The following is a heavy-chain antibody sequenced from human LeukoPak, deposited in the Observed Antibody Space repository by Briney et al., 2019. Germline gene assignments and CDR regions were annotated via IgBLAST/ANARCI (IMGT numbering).Heavy chain of an antibody. CDR3: AKDASKSYGDYASYDAFDI. D-gene: IGHD4-17*01. CDR1: GFTFSSSA. V-gene: IGHV3-23*01. J-gene: IGHJ3*02. Sequence: SGGSLRLSCAASGFTFSSSAMSWVRQAPGKGLEWVSSISGSGSGGSTYYADSVKGRFTISRDNSKNTLYLQMNSLIAEDTAVYYCAKDASKSYGDYASYDAFDIWGQGTMVTVSS. CDR2: ISGSGSGGST.